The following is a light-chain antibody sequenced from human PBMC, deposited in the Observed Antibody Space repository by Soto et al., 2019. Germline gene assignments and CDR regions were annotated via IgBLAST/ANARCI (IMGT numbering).Light chain of an antibody. CDR3: QQYYSFPT. V-gene: IGKV1D-8*01. J-gene: IGKJ1*01. CDR2: AAS. CDR1: QGISSY. Sequence: ISMTQSPSLLSATTGDRVTNSCLMSQGISSYLAWYQQKPGKAPELLIYAASTLQSGVPSRFSGSGSGTDFTLTISCLQSEDFATYYCQQYYSFPTFGQGTKVDIK.